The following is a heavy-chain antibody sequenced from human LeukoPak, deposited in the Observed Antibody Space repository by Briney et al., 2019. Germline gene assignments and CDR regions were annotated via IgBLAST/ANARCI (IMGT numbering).Heavy chain of an antibody. V-gene: IGHV3-23*01. D-gene: IGHD3-22*01. CDR3: ARASDSTGYPQLPFVS. CDR1: GFTFSSYA. Sequence: PGGSLRLSCAASGFTFSSYAMSWVRQAPGKGLEWVSAFSGGGGGGTTFYADSVKGRFTISRDNSKSTLFLQTNSLRAEDTALYYCARASDSTGYPQLPFVSWGQGTLVTVSS. CDR2: FSGGGGGGTT. J-gene: IGHJ4*02.